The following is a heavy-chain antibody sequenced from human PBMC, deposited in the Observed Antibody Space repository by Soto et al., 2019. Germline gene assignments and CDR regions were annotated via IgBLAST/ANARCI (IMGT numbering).Heavy chain of an antibody. CDR1: GYSISSGYY. CDR2: IYRGGST. Sequence: SETLSLTCAVSGYSISSGYYWGWLRQPPGKGLEWIGSIYRGGSTYYNPSLNSRVTLSIDMTNNHVSLILNSVTAADTAVYYCARVGPWVPYYPDSSPYTFENWFDPWGQGTLVTVSS. D-gene: IGHD3-22*01. V-gene: IGHV4-38-2*01. CDR3: ARVGPWVPYYPDSSPYTFENWFDP. J-gene: IGHJ5*02.